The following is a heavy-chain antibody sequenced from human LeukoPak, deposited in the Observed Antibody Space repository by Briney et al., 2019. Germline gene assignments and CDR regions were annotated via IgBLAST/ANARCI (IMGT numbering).Heavy chain of an antibody. Sequence: GGSLRLSCVTSGFTFGVAAMSWVRQTPGTGLEWVSGIGGDGLTHYADSVQGRFTISRDISKNTLYLQMHGLRVDDTAVYYCAKDVWHWTFEHWGQGVLVTVSS. J-gene: IGHJ4*02. D-gene: IGHD3/OR15-3a*01. CDR1: GFTFGVAA. V-gene: IGHV3-23*01. CDR2: IGGDGLT. CDR3: AKDVWHWTFEH.